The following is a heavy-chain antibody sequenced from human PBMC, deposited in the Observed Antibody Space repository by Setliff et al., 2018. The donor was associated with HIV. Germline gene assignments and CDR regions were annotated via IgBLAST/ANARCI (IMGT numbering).Heavy chain of an antibody. D-gene: IGHD6-13*01. CDR2: IYHTGST. J-gene: IGHJ6*03. CDR1: GNSISSGYY. Sequence: PSETLSLTCVVSGNSISSGYYWGWVRQPPGKGLEWIGSIYHTGSTYYNPSFEGQVTISADSSIATAYLQWSSLKASDTAIYYCARHGEAGDYMDVWGQGTTVTVSS. V-gene: IGHV4-38-2*01. CDR3: ARHGEAGDYMDV.